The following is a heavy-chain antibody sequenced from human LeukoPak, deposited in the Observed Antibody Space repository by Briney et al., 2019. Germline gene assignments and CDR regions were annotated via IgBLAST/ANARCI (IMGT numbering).Heavy chain of an antibody. CDR1: GFTFSSYS. CDR3: ARGADGVSSNSRGWFDP. CDR2: ISTSSSYI. J-gene: IGHJ5*02. D-gene: IGHD2-15*01. V-gene: IGHV3-21*01. Sequence: PGGSLRLSCTASGFTFSSYSMNWVRQAPGKGLEWVSSISTSSSYIYYADSVKGRFTISRDNARNSLYLQMNTLRAEDTAVYSCARGADGVSSNSRGWFDPWGQGTMVTVSS.